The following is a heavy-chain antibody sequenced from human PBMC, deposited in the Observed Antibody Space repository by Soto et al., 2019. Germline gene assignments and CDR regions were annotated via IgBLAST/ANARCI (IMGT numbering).Heavy chain of an antibody. CDR1: GGSVSSSSYY. CDR2: IYYSGST. D-gene: IGHD6-6*01. V-gene: IGHV4-39*01. Sequence: QLQLQESGPGLVKPSETLSLTCIVPGGSVSSSSYYWGWIRQPPGKGLEWLGSIYYSGSTYYNPSPKSRVTITVDTSKNQFSRKLSSVTAADTAVLYWARHRARNWFDPWGQGTLVTVSS. J-gene: IGHJ5*02. CDR3: ARHRARNWFDP.